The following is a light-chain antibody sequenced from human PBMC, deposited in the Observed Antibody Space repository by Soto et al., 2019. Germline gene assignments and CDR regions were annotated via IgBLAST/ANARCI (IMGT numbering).Light chain of an antibody. Sequence: QSVLTQPRSVSGSPGQSVTISCTGTSSDVGGYNYVSWFQHHPGKAPKLIIYDVSKRPSGVPDRFSGSKSGNTASLTISGLQAEDEADYHCCSYVGSYSFVFGTGTKLPVL. J-gene: IGLJ1*01. CDR2: DVS. CDR1: SSDVGGYNY. V-gene: IGLV2-11*01. CDR3: CSYVGSYSFV.